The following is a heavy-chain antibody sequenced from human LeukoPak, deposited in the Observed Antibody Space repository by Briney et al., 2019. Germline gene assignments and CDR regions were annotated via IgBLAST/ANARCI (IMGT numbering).Heavy chain of an antibody. CDR3: ARDRADGGSGGDPFDV. J-gene: IGHJ3*01. CDR2: ISSTGYTI. V-gene: IGHV3-48*03. CDR1: GFTFSSYE. D-gene: IGHD3-10*01. Sequence: GGXLRLSCAPSGFTFSSYEMDWVRQAPGRGLEGVSYISSTGYTIKYADSVKGGFTISRDNSKNSLFLQMNSLRGEDTAVYYCARDRADGGSGGDPFDVWGQGTMVTVSS.